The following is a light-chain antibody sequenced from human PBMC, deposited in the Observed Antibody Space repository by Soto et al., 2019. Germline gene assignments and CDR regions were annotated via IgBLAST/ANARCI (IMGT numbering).Light chain of an antibody. CDR2: DVS. Sequence: HSALTQPRSVSGSPGQSVTISCTGTSSDVGGYNYVSWYQQHPGTAPKLMIYDVSMRPSGVPDRFSGSKSGNTASLTISGLQAEDEADYYCCSYAGSYTLYVFGTGTKLTVL. CDR3: CSYAGSYTLYV. V-gene: IGLV2-11*01. J-gene: IGLJ1*01. CDR1: SSDVGGYNY.